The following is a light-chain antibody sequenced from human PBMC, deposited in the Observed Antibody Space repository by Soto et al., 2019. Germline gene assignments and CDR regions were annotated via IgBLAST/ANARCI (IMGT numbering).Light chain of an antibody. CDR2: GAS. CDR1: QSVSNN. J-gene: IGKJ1*01. CDR3: QQYNNWPRT. V-gene: IGKV3D-15*01. Sequence: EIVLTQSPGTLSLSPGERATLSCRASQSVSNNYLAWYQQKPGQAPRLLIYGASNRATGIPDRFSGSGPGTEFTLTISSLQSEDFVVYYCQQYNNWPRTFGQGTKVDIK.